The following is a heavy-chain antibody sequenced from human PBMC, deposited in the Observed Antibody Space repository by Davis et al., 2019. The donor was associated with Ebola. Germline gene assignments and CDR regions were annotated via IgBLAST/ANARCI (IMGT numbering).Heavy chain of an antibody. CDR1: GFTFSSYS. V-gene: IGHV3-21*01. CDR2: ISSSSSYI. D-gene: IGHD6-6*01. J-gene: IGHJ1*01. CDR3: ARGRLAARPKYFQH. Sequence: PGGSLRLSCAASGFTFSSYSMNWVRQAPGKGLEWVSSISSSSSYIYYADSVKGRFTISRDNSRKTLYLQMNSLRAEDTAVYYCARGRLAARPKYFQHWGQGTLVTVSS.